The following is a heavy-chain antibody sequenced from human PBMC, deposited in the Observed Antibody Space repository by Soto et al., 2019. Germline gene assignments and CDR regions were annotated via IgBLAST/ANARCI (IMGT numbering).Heavy chain of an antibody. CDR3: AAELGFGKLSVV. Sequence: QVQVVQSGVEVRRPGSSVKVSCKASGDTFKNCVISWVRQAPGQGLEWMGGIIPLFGTTNLAQRFQGRLTITTDESTTTAYMEQSRLRSEDTATYYCAAELGFGKLSVVWGQGTPVIVSS. CDR2: IIPLFGTT. V-gene: IGHV1-69*01. CDR1: GDTFKNCV. J-gene: IGHJ6*02. D-gene: IGHD3-10*01.